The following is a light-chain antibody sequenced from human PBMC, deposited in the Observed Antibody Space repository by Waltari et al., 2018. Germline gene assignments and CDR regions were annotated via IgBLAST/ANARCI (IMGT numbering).Light chain of an antibody. CDR1: QDISNY. V-gene: IGKV1-17*03. Sequence: DIQETQYPSAMSAFVGARVTLTYRASQDISNYLAWFQQRPGKVPKRLIYGASRLQDGVPARFSGSGSGTEFTLTISSLQPEDFATHYSLQHDSFPWTFAQGTKVEF. CDR2: GAS. J-gene: IGKJ1*01. CDR3: LQHDSFPWT.